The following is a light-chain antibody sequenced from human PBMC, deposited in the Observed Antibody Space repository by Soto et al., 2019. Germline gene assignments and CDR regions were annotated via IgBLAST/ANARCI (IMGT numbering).Light chain of an antibody. CDR1: SRDVGGYNY. CDR3: SSYTSSSTLLYV. J-gene: IGLJ1*01. Sequence: QSALTQPASVSGSPGQSITISCTGTSRDVGGYNYVSWYQQHPGKAPNLMIYDVSNRPSGVSNRFSGSKSGNTASLTISGLQAEDEADYYCSSYTSSSTLLYVFGTGTKLTVL. V-gene: IGLV2-14*01. CDR2: DVS.